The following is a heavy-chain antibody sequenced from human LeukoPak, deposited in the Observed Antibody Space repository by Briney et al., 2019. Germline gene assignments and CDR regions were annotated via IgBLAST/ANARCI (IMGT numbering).Heavy chain of an antibody. D-gene: IGHD4-17*01. CDR1: GGSISSGGYY. CDR2: IYYSGST. Sequence: PSETLSLTCTVSGGSISSGGYYWNWIRQHPGKGLEWIGYIYYSGSTYCNPSLKSRVTISVDTSMNQFSLKLSSVTAADTAVYYCAREYGDNYYFDYWGQGTLVTVSS. CDR3: AREYGDNYYFDY. V-gene: IGHV4-31*03. J-gene: IGHJ4*02.